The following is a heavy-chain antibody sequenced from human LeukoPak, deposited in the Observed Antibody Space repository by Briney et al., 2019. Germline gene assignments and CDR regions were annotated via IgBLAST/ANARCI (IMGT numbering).Heavy chain of an antibody. CDR1: GFTFSSYE. D-gene: IGHD6-13*01. Sequence: GESLRLSCAASGFTFSSYEMSWVRQAPGKGLEWVANIKQDGSEKYYVDSVRGRFTISRDNAKKSLYLEINTPRADDTAVYYCARGHSSNWDHTLDIWGQGTMVTVSS. J-gene: IGHJ3*02. V-gene: IGHV3-7*04. CDR2: IKQDGSEK. CDR3: ARGHSSNWDHTLDI.